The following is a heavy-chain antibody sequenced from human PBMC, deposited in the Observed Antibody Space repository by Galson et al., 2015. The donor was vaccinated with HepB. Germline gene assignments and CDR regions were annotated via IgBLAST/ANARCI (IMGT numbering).Heavy chain of an antibody. CDR1: GFTFDDYA. CDR2: ISWNSDNI. V-gene: IGHV3-9*01. CDR3: AKVRDGGLEPDY. Sequence: SLRLSCAASGFTFDDYAMHWVRQAPGKGLEWVSGISWNSDNIGYADSVKGRFTISRDNAKNSLYLQMNSLRAEDTALYYCAKVRDGGLEPDYWGQGTLVTVSS. D-gene: IGHD4-23*01. J-gene: IGHJ4*02.